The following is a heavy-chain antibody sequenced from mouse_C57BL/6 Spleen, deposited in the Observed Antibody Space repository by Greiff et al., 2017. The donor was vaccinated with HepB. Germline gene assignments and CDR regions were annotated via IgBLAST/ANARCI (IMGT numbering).Heavy chain of an antibody. CDR2: ISSGSSTI. D-gene: IGHD2-3*01. CDR1: GFTFSDYG. CDR3: ATLGYYGAMDY. Sequence: EVKVVESGGGLVKPGGSLKLSCAASGFTFSDYGMHWVRQAPEKGLEWVAYISSGSSTIYYADTVKGRFTISRDNAKNTLFLQMTSLRSEDTAMYYCATLGYYGAMDYWGQGTSVTVSS. J-gene: IGHJ4*01. V-gene: IGHV5-17*01.